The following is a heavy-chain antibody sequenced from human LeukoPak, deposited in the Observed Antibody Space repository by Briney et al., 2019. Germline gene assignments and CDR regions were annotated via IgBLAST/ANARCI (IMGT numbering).Heavy chain of an antibody. J-gene: IGHJ4*02. V-gene: IGHV4-39*07. D-gene: IGHD3-9*01. CDR2: IYYSGST. Sequence: SETLSLTCTVSGGSISSSSYYWGWIRQPPGKGLEWIGSIYYSGSTYYNPSLKSRVTISVDTSKNQFYLKLSSVTAADTAVYYCARGYYDILTGYYTGYFDYWGQGTLVTVSS. CDR1: GGSISSSSYY. CDR3: ARGYYDILTGYYTGYFDY.